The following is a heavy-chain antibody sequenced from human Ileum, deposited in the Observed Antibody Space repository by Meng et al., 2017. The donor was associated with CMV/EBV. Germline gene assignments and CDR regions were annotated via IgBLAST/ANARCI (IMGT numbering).Heavy chain of an antibody. CDR3: ARGYCSGTSCYDWFGP. D-gene: IGHD2-2*01. CDR2: INPNSGGT. Sequence: SGYTFTRYYMHWVRQAPGHGLEWMGWINPNSGGTNYAQKFQVRVTMTRDTSISTAYMELSRLRSDDTAVYYCARGYCSGTSCYDWFGPWGQGTLVTVSS. CDR1: GYTFTRYY. V-gene: IGHV1-2*02. J-gene: IGHJ5*02.